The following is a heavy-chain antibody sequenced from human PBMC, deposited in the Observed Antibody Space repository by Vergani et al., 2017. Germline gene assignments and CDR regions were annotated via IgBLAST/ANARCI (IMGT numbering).Heavy chain of an antibody. J-gene: IGHJ6*03. V-gene: IGHV3-23*01. Sequence: EVQLLESGEGLVQPGGSLRLSCAASGFTFSSYAMSWVRQAPGKGLEWVSAISGSGGSTYYADSVKGRFTISRDNSKNTLYLQMNSLRAEDTAVYYCARAPVAYYYYYYMDVWGKGTTVTVSS. CDR2: ISGSGGST. CDR3: ARAPVAYYYYYYMDV. CDR1: GFTFSSYA.